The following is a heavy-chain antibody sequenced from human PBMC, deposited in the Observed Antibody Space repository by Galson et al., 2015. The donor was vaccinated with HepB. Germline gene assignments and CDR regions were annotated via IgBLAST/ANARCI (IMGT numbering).Heavy chain of an antibody. CDR2: ISYDGSNK. CDR1: GFTFSSYG. Sequence: SLRLSCAASGFTFSSYGMHWVRQAPGKGLEWVAVISYDGSNKYYADSVKGRFTISRDNSKNTLYLQMNSLRAEDTAVYYCAKDLSYRGYCSSTSCYRGMDVWGQGTTVTVSS. J-gene: IGHJ6*02. D-gene: IGHD2-2*01. CDR3: AKDLSYRGYCSSTSCYRGMDV. V-gene: IGHV3-30*18.